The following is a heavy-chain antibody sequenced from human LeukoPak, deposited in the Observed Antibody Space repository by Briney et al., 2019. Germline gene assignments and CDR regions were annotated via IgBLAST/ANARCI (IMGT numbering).Heavy chain of an antibody. CDR1: GGSISSGGYF. V-gene: IGHV4-31*11. D-gene: IGHD3-3*01. J-gene: IGHJ5*02. CDR2: IYYSGST. CDR3: ARGYDLDSYWFDP. Sequence: PSETLSLTCAVSGGSISSGGYFWSWIRQHPGKGLEWLGCIYYSGSTYYNPSLKSRVTISVDTSKNQFSLKLSSVTAADTAVYYCARGYDLDSYWFDPWGQGTLVTVSS.